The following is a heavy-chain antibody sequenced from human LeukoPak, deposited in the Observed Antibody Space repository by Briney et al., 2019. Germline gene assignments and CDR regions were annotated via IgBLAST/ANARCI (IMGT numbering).Heavy chain of an antibody. CDR3: ARAYSSGWDYFDY. J-gene: IGHJ4*02. V-gene: IGHV4-59*01. CDR2: IYYSGST. Sequence: PSETLSLTCTVSGGSISSYYWSWLRQPPGKGLEWIGYIYYSGSTNYNPFLKSRVTISVDTSKNQFSLKLSSVTAADTAVYYCARAYSSGWDYFDYWGQGTLVTVSS. D-gene: IGHD6-19*01. CDR1: GGSISSYY.